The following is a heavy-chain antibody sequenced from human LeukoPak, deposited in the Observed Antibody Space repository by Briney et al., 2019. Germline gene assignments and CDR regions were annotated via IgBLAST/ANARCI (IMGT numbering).Heavy chain of an antibody. V-gene: IGHV3-64*01. CDR2: ISSNGGST. D-gene: IGHD4-17*01. Sequence: GGSLRLSCAASGFTFSSYAMHWVRQAPGKGLEYVSAISSNGGSTYYANSVKGRFTISRDNSKNTLYLQMGSLRAEDMAVYYCARVLDYGDSPYYYYGMDVWGQGTTVTVSS. J-gene: IGHJ6*02. CDR1: GFTFSSYA. CDR3: ARVLDYGDSPYYYYGMDV.